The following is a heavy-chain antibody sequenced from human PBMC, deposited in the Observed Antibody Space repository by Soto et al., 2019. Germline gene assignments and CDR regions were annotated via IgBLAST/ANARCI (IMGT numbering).Heavy chain of an antibody. Sequence: GGSLRLSCAASGFTFSSYGMHWVRQAPGKGLEWVAVISYDGSNKYYADSVKGRFTISRDNSKNTLYLQMNSLRAEDTAVYYCAKDQAAGKSYYYYYYGMDVWGQGTTVTVSS. CDR1: GFTFSSYG. D-gene: IGHD6-13*01. J-gene: IGHJ6*02. CDR2: ISYDGSNK. V-gene: IGHV3-30*18. CDR3: AKDQAAGKSYYYYYYGMDV.